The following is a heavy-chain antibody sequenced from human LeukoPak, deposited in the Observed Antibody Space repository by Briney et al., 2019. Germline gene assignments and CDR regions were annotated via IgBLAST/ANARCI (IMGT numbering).Heavy chain of an antibody. CDR1: GGSFSSYG. V-gene: IGHV1-69*06. Sequence: ASVKVSCKASGGSFSSYGTSWVRQAPGQGLEWVGRNIPIFGTANYAQKFQDRVNITADKSTSIVYMELSSLRSEDTAVYYCARRTTNVAFDIWGQGTMVTVSS. CDR3: ARRTTNVAFDI. J-gene: IGHJ3*02. CDR2: NIPIFGTA. D-gene: IGHD4-11*01.